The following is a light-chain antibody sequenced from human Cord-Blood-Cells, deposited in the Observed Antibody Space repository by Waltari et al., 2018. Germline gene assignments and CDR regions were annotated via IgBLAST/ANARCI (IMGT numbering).Light chain of an antibody. CDR3: YSAADNNLVV. J-gene: IGLJ2*01. V-gene: IGLV3-27*01. CDR1: VLAKKY. Sequence: SYELTQPSSVSVSPGQTPRITCSGEVLAKKYARWFQQKPGQAPVLVIYKDSVRPSGIPERFSGSSSGTTVTLTISGAQVEDEADYYCYSAADNNLVVFGGGTKLTVL. CDR2: KDS.